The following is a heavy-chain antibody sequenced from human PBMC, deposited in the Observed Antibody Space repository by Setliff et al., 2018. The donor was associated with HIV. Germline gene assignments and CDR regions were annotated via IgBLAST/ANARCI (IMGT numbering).Heavy chain of an antibody. CDR1: GYSISSDYC. Sequence: PSETLSLTCGVSGYSISSDYCWGWIRQPPGKGLEWIGNMCHGGNNNYYNPSLKSRVTISGDTSKNQFFLNLTSVTAADTAVYYCARLGAEDFSDYDWVDYWGQGTLVTVSS. CDR2: MCHGGNNN. J-gene: IGHJ4*02. CDR3: ARLGAEDFSDYDWVDY. D-gene: IGHD5-12*01. V-gene: IGHV4-38-2*01.